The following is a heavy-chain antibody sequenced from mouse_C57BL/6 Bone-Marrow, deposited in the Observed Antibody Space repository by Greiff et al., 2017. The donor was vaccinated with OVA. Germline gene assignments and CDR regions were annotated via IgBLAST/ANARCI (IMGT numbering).Heavy chain of an antibody. J-gene: IGHJ2*01. CDR3: TTDYSNSYYFDY. CDR2: IDPENGDT. Sequence: EVQLQQSGAELVRPGASVTLSCTASGFNIQDDYMHWVKQRPEQGLEWIGWIDPENGDTESASTFQGKATITADTSSNTAYLQLSSLTAEDTAVYYCTTDYSNSYYFDYWGQGTTLTVSS. V-gene: IGHV14-4*01. CDR1: GFNIQDDY. D-gene: IGHD2-5*01.